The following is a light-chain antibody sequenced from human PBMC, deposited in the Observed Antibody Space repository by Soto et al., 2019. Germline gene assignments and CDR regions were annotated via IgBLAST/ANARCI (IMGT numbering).Light chain of an antibody. CDR1: QAVNDNY. CDR3: QQISTSPYA. J-gene: IGKJ2*01. CDR2: GAS. V-gene: IGKV3-20*01. Sequence: EVVLTQSPVTLSLSPGERASLSCRASQAVNDNYLAWYQHKPGQAPRLLISGASTRATGIPDRFSGRGWAADVAFKWRRLETLYFALLFCQQISTSPYAFGHATKVEIK.